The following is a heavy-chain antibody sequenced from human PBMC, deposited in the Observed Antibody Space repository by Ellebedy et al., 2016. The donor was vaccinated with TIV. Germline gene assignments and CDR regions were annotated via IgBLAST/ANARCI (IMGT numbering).Heavy chain of an antibody. Sequence: AASVKVSCKASGYTFTSYYMHWVRQAPGQGLEWMGIINPSGGSTSYEQKFQGRVTMTRDTSTSTVYMELRSLRSDDTAVYYCARSYAGYYTDYWGQGTLVTVSS. CDR2: INPSGGST. J-gene: IGHJ4*02. D-gene: IGHD3-3*01. V-gene: IGHV1-46*01. CDR3: ARSYAGYYTDY. CDR1: GYTFTSYY.